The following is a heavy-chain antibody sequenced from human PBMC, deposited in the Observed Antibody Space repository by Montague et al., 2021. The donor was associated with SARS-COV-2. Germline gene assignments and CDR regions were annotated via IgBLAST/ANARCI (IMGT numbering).Heavy chain of an antibody. V-gene: IGHV3-48*03. CDR1: GFTFGNYE. CDR3: ARSRATIFWASCFDY. Sequence: SLRLSCAASGFTFGNYEMNWVRQAPGKGLERVSYISSSATVTYNTDSVKGRFSISRDNGRNSLYLQMNSLRAEDTAVYYCARSRATIFWASCFDYWGQGTLVTVSS. J-gene: IGHJ4*02. D-gene: IGHD3-9*01. CDR2: ISSSATVT.